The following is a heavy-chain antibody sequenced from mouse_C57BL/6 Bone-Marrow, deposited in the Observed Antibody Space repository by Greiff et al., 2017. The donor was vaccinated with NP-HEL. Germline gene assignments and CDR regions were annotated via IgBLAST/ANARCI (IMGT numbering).Heavy chain of an antibody. CDR1: GYTFTSYW. CDR3: ARELGPSMDY. V-gene: IGHV1-69*01. Sequence: VQLQQPGAELVMPGASVKLSCKASGYTFTSYWMHWVKQRPGQGLEWIGEIDPSDSYTNYNQKFKGKSTLTVDKSSSTAYMQLSSLTSEDSAVYYCARELGPSMDYWGQGTSVTVSS. CDR2: IDPSDSYT. D-gene: IGHD4-1*01. J-gene: IGHJ4*01.